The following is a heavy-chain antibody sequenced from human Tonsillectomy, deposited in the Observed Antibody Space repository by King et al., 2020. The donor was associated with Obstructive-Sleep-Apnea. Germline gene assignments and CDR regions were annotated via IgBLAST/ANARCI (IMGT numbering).Heavy chain of an antibody. V-gene: IGHV4-39*07. J-gene: IGHJ6*02. CDR2: IYYSGST. CDR1: GGSISSSNYY. D-gene: IGHD3-9*01. CDR3: ARGKYDILTGYPYYYDMDV. Sequence: LPLQESGPGLVKPSETLSLTCTVSGGSISSSNYYWGWIRQPPGKGLEWIGNIYYSGSTYYNPSLRSRVAISVDRSKNQFSLKLSSVTAADPAVYYCARGKYDILTGYPYYYDMDVWGQETTVTVSS.